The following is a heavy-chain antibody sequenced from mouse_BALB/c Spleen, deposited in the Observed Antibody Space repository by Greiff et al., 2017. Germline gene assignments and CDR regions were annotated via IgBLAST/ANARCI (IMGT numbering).Heavy chain of an antibody. Sequence: LQESGAELVKPGASVKLSCKASGYTFTSYYMYWVKQRPGQGLEWIGEINPSNGGTNFNEKFKSKATLTVDKSSSTAYMQLSSLTSEDSAVYYCTRLDYYGSSPFAYWGQGTLVTVSA. CDR1: GYTFTSYY. V-gene: IGHV1S81*02. J-gene: IGHJ3*01. CDR3: TRLDYYGSSPFAY. D-gene: IGHD1-1*01. CDR2: INPSNGGT.